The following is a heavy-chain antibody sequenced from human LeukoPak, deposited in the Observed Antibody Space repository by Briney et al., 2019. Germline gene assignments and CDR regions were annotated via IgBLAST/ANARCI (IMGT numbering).Heavy chain of an antibody. Sequence: GGSLRLSCAASGSTFSNYAMSWVRQAPGKWLEWVSTISGSGGSTYYADSVKGRFTISRDNSKNTLYLQMNSLRAEDTAVYYCAKVYSSGWPKGYFDYWGQGTLVTVS. CDR2: ISGSGGST. V-gene: IGHV3-23*01. J-gene: IGHJ4*02. CDR1: GSTFSNYA. D-gene: IGHD6-19*01. CDR3: AKVYSSGWPKGYFDY.